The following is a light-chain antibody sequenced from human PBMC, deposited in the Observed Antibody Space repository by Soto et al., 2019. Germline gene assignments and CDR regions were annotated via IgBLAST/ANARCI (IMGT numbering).Light chain of an antibody. CDR1: QSVIRNY. Sequence: ESVLTQSPGTLSLSPGERATLSCRTSQSVIRNYLAWYQQTPGRSPRRLIYGASNRATGIPDRFSGSGSVTDFTLTISGLEAEDFAVYYCQKYDTAPYTFGQGTRLEIK. V-gene: IGKV3-20*01. CDR3: QKYDTAPYT. J-gene: IGKJ2*01. CDR2: GAS.